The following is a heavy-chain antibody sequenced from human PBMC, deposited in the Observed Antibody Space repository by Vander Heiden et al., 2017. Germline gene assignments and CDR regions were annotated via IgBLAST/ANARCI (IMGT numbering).Heavy chain of an antibody. J-gene: IGHJ4*02. V-gene: IGHV4-59*01. Sequence: QVQLQESGPGLVKPSETLSLTCTVSGGSISSYYWSWIRQPPGKGLEWIGYIYYSGSTNYNPSLKSRVTISVDTSKNQFSLKLSSVTAADTAVYYCAGYYGSGSYSVYWGQGTLVTVSS. CDR1: GGSISSYY. CDR3: AGYYGSGSYSVY. D-gene: IGHD3-10*01. CDR2: IYYSGST.